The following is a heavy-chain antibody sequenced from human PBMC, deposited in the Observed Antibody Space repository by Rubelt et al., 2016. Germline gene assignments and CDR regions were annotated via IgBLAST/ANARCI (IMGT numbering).Heavy chain of an antibody. CDR2: LKEDGSEK. V-gene: IGHV3-7*01. D-gene: IGHD5-18*01. J-gene: IGHJ4*02. CDR1: GFTFSSYA. Sequence: VQLVESGGGVVQPGRSLRLSCAASGFTFSSYAMHWVRQAPGKGLEWVANLKEDGSEKYYVDSVKGRFTISRDNAKNSLFLQMNSLVAEDTAVYSCARANRGYTYGYYFDYWGQGTLVTGSS. CDR3: ARANRGYTYGYYFDY.